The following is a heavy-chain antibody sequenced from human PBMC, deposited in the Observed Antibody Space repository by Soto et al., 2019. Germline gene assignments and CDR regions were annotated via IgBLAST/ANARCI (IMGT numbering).Heavy chain of an antibody. D-gene: IGHD5-18*01. CDR3: ARDPLWGTAMVLWYFDL. CDR1: GFTFSSYA. J-gene: IGHJ2*01. Sequence: PGGSLRLSCAASGFTFSSYAMHWVRLAPGKGLEWVAVISYDGSNKYYADSVKGRFTISRDNSKNTLYLQMNSLRAEDTAVYYCARDPLWGTAMVLWYFDLWGRGTLVTVSS. V-gene: IGHV3-30-3*01. CDR2: ISYDGSNK.